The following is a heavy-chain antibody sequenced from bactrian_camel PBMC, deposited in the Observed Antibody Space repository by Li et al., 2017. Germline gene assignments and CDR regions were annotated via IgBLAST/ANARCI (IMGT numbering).Heavy chain of an antibody. CDR1: GFTFSIYS. V-gene: IGHV3S6*01. D-gene: IGHD1*01. Sequence: HVQLVESGGGLVQPGESLRLSCAASGFTFSIYSMHWVRQAPGKGLEWVSSMKGDGRNSYYRDSVKGRFTCSRDNARNTVYLQMNNLRPEDTAMYYCVTSISGTWAGPNRWGRGTQVTVS. CDR3: VTSISGTWAGPNR. CDR2: MKGDGRNS. J-gene: IGHJ4*01.